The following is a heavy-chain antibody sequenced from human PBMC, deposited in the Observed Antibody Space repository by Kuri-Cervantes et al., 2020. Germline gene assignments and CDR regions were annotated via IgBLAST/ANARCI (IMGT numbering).Heavy chain of an antibody. CDR2: IYPGDSDT. D-gene: IGHD5-12*01. J-gene: IGHJ3*02. CDR3: ARRGIVATIKDAFGI. V-gene: IGHV5-51*01. CDR1: GYSFTSYW. Sequence: KVSCKGSGYSFTSYWIGWVRQMPGKGLEWMGIIYPGDSDTRYSPSFQGQVTISADKSISTAYLQWSSLKASDTAMYYCARRGIVATIKDAFGIWGQGTMVTVSS.